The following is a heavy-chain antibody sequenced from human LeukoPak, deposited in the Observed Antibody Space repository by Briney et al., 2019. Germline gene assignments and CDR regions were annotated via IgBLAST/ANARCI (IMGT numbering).Heavy chain of an antibody. J-gene: IGHJ3*02. CDR2: INPNSGGT. Sequence: ASVKVSCKASGYTLTAYYLHWVRQAPGRGLEWMGRINPNSGGTTYAQKFQGRVTMTRDTSIGTAYMELSSLRSDDTALYYCARPYYESSGLYVDAFDIWGQGTMVTVSS. V-gene: IGHV1-2*06. D-gene: IGHD3-22*01. CDR1: GYTLTAYY. CDR3: ARPYYESSGLYVDAFDI.